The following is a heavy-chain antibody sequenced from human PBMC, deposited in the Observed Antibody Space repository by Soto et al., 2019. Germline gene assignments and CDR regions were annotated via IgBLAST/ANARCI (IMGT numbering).Heavy chain of an antibody. CDR3: AKVSRFPGGLRSLF. CDR1: GVTFSTYA. D-gene: IGHD3-10*01. Sequence: EVQLFESGGTLVQPGGSLRLSCAASGVTFSTYAMNWVRQAPGKGLEWVSYISGSSGGSTYYADSVKGRFTISRDNSKNTLFLQMNSLRVEDTAVYYCAKVSRFPGGLRSLFWGQGSLVTVSS. CDR2: ISGSSGGST. J-gene: IGHJ4*02. V-gene: IGHV3-23*01.